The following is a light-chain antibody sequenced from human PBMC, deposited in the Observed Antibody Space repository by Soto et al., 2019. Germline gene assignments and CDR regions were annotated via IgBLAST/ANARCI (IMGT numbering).Light chain of an antibody. CDR1: QGLKF. V-gene: IGKV1-12*01. J-gene: IGKJ5*01. Sequence: DIHMTHSPASVSACEGDTVTITCRASQGLKFLAWYQQKPGKAPRLLIYEATNLQSGVPPRFSGSGSGTDFTLTISSLQPEDFATYYCQQSYNSPPITFGQGTRLEIK. CDR2: EAT. CDR3: QQSYNSPPIT.